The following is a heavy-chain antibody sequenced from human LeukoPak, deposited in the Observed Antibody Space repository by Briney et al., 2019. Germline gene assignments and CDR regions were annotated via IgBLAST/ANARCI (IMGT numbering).Heavy chain of an antibody. V-gene: IGHV4-39*01. CDR1: GASIISISSY. D-gene: IGHD6-13*01. J-gene: IGHJ4*02. Sequence: ASETLSLTCTVSGASIISISSYWVWIRQPPGKGLEYIGSIYYSGSTYYNPSLKSRVTISVDTSKNQFSLKLTSVTAADTAVYHCARRSTWHFDYWGQGTLVTVSS. CDR2: IYYSGST. CDR3: ARRSTWHFDY.